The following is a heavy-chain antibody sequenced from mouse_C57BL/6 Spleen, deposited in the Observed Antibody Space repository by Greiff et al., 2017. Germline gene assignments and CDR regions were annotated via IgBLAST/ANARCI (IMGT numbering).Heavy chain of an antibody. CDR1: GFTFSSYT. CDR2: ISGGGGNT. V-gene: IGHV5-9*01. CDR3: ARGGDARLGFFDY. D-gene: IGHD4-1*01. Sequence: EVKLVESGGGLVKPGGSLKLSCAASGFTFSSYTMSWVRQTPAKKLVWVANISGGGGNTYYPDSVKGRFTISRDNTKNTLYLQMSSLRSEDTALYYCARGGDARLGFFDYWGQGTTLTVSS. J-gene: IGHJ2*01.